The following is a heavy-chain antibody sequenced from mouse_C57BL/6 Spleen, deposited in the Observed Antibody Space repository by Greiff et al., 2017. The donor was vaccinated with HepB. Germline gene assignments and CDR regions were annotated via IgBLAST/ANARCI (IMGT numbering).Heavy chain of an antibody. CDR1: GYTFTSYW. J-gene: IGHJ1*03. D-gene: IGHD1-1*01. Sequence: QVQLQQPGAELVMPGASVKLSCKASGYTFTSYWMHWVKQRPGQGLEWIGEIDPSDSYTNYNQKFKGKSTLTVDKSSSTAYMQLSSLTSEDSAVYYCARGFIRGYFDVWGTGTTVTVSS. CDR3: ARGFIRGYFDV. CDR2: IDPSDSYT. V-gene: IGHV1-69*01.